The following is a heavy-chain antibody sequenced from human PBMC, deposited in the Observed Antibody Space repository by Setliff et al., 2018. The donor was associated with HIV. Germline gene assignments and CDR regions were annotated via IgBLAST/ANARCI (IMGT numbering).Heavy chain of an antibody. CDR2: ISYSGGT. V-gene: IGHV4-31*03. J-gene: IGHJ6*03. D-gene: IGHD1-1*01. Sequence: SETLSLTCTVSGGSISSGGYYWSWIRQHPGKGLEWIGYISYSGGTYYKPSLKSRVTISVDTSKNQLSLKLSSVTAADTALYYCARVRDPNWNYDMDVWGQGTTVTVSS. CDR3: ARVRDPNWNYDMDV. CDR1: GGSISSGGYY.